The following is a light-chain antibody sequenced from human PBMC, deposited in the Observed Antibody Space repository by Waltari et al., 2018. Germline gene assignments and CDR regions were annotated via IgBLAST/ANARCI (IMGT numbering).Light chain of an antibody. Sequence: QPVLTQPPSVSGAPGQSVTISCTGTRSNIGAGYDVHWYRQLPGTAPKLLIYTSYSRPSGVPDRFSGSKSDTSAYLVIAGLQAEDEADYYCQSFDSSLSDVFGTGTKVTVL. CDR2: TSY. CDR1: RSNIGAGYD. V-gene: IGLV1-40*01. CDR3: QSFDSSLSDV. J-gene: IGLJ1*01.